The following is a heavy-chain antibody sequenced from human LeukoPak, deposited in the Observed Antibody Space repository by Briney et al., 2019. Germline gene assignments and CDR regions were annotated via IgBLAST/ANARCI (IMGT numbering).Heavy chain of an antibody. CDR3: ARHGRGLLAPVAFDY. J-gene: IGHJ4*02. D-gene: IGHD2-8*02. Sequence: SSETLSLTCTVSGGSISSYYWSWIRQPPGKGLEWIGYIYYSGSTNYNPSLKSRVTISVDTSKNQFSLKLSSVTAADTAVYYCARHGRGLLAPVAFDYWGQGTLVTVSS. CDR2: IYYSGST. V-gene: IGHV4-59*08. CDR1: GGSISSYY.